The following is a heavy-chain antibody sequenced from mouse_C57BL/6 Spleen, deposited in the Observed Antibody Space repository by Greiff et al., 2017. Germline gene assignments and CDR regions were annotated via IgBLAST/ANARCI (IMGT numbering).Heavy chain of an antibody. Sequence: VQLQQSGPELVKPGASVKISCKASGYSFTGYYMNWVKQSPEKSLEWIGEINPSTGGTTYNQKFKAKATLTVDKSSSTAYMQLKSLTSEDSAVYYCARYSSGDMYYFDYWGQGTTLTVSS. CDR2: INPSTGGT. CDR3: ARYSSGDMYYFDY. J-gene: IGHJ2*01. CDR1: GYSFTGYY. V-gene: IGHV1-42*01. D-gene: IGHD3-2*02.